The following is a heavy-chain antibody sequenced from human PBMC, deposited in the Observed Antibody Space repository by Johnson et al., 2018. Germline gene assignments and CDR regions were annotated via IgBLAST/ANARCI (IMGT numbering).Heavy chain of an antibody. CDR2: IYYSGST. CDR3: APRPHSNHPWDDYDYMDV. D-gene: IGHD4-11*01. J-gene: IGHJ6*03. Sequence: QVQLQESGPGLVKPSETLSLTCTVSGGSISSYYWSWIRQPPGKGLEWIGYIYYSGSTNYNPSLKSRVTISVDTSKNQISLKLSSVTAADTAVYYCAPRPHSNHPWDDYDYMDVWGTGTTVTVSS. V-gene: IGHV4-59*01. CDR1: GGSISSYY.